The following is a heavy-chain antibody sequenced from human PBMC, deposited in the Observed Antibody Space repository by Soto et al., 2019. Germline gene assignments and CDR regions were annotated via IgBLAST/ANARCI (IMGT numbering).Heavy chain of an antibody. D-gene: IGHD6-13*01. CDR1: GFTVSSNY. V-gene: IGHV3-66*01. J-gene: IGHJ4*02. Sequence: EVQLVESGGGLVQPGGSLRLSCAASGFTVSSNYMSWVRQAPGKGLEWVSVMYSGGNTYYADSVKGRFTISRDNSKNTLYLQMKSLRVEDTAVYYCARGEYSRSWYSDYWGQGSLVTVSS. CDR3: ARGEYSRSWYSDY. CDR2: MYSGGNT.